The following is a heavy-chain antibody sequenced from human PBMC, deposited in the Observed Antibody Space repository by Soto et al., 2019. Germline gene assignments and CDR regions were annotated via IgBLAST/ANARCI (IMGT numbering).Heavy chain of an antibody. D-gene: IGHD3-22*01. CDR1: AGSISGYY. Sequence: DTVSITCPSSAGSISGYYWSLILQSPGKGLEWIGYIYSSGSTKYNPSLQSRVAISIDTSKNLISLNLSSVTAADTALYHCAREPGSGYYHCDHWAQRTRGIFPS. J-gene: IGHJ1*01. CDR3: AREPGSGYYHCDH. CDR2: IYSSGST. V-gene: IGHV4-59*01.